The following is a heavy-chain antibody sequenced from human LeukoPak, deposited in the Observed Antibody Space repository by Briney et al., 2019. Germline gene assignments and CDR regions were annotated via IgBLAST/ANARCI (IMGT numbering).Heavy chain of an antibody. CDR2: ISGSGHDI. Sequence: GGSLRLSCAASGFTFSDSYMTWVRQAPGKGVEWVAYISGSGHDINYSDSVKGRFTISRDNANNSLYLQMNSLRAEDTALYYCARERSTTMIVGSDAFDIWGQGTMVTVSS. CDR3: ARERSTTMIVGSDAFDI. CDR1: GFTFSDSY. J-gene: IGHJ3*02. V-gene: IGHV3-11*05. D-gene: IGHD3-22*01.